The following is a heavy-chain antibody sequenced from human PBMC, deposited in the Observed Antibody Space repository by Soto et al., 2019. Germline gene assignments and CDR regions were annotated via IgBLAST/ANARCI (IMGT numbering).Heavy chain of an antibody. D-gene: IGHD1-20*01. CDR1: GGSISSGGYY. J-gene: IGHJ4*02. CDR2: IYYSGST. CDR3: ASHDVHNWNQFDY. V-gene: IGHV4-39*01. Sequence: SETLSLTCTVSGGSISSGGYYWSWIRQHPGKGLEWIGYIYYSGSTYYNPSLKSRVTISVDTSKNQFSLKLSSVTAADTAVYYCASHDVHNWNQFDYWGQGTLVTVSS.